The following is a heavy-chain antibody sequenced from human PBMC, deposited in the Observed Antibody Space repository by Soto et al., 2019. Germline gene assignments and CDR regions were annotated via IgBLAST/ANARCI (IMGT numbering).Heavy chain of an antibody. CDR1: VFTVSTYA. CDR2: ISASSAET. V-gene: IGHV3-23*01. J-gene: IGHJ3*01. CDR3: AHPRGYGVFDAYDF. D-gene: IGHD4-17*01. Sequence: GSLRLACAASVFTVSTYAMSWVRQAPGKGLEWVSAISASSAETYYADSLRGRFTISRDNSINTLYLHMSSLRTEDTAVYYCAHPRGYGVFDAYDFWGQGALVTVSS.